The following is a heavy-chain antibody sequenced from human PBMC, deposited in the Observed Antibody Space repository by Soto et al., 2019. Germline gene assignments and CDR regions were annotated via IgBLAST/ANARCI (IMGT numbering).Heavy chain of an antibody. CDR3: ARDYGYYYGSGSYYMHGFDY. CDR1: GGTFSSYA. CDR2: IIPIFGTA. Sequence: ASVKVSCKASGGTFSSYAISWVRQAPGQGLEWMGGIIPIFGTANYAQKFQGRVTITADESTSTAYMELSSLRSEDTAVYYCARDYGYYYGSGSYYMHGFDYWGQGTLVTVSS. V-gene: IGHV1-69*13. J-gene: IGHJ4*02. D-gene: IGHD3-10*01.